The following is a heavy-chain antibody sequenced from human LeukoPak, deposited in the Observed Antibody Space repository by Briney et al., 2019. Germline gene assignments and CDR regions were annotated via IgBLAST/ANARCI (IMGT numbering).Heavy chain of an antibody. CDR2: ISGSGDST. V-gene: IGHV3-23*01. CDR3: AKDEGQRYYDYVWGSYRPYYFDY. CDR1: GFTVSNNY. D-gene: IGHD3-16*02. Sequence: GGSLRLSCAASGFTVSNNYMSWVRQAPGKGLEWVSAISGSGDSTYYADSVKGRFTISRDNSKNTLYLQMNSLRAEDTAVYYCAKDEGQRYYDYVWGSYRPYYFDYWGQGTLVTVSS. J-gene: IGHJ4*02.